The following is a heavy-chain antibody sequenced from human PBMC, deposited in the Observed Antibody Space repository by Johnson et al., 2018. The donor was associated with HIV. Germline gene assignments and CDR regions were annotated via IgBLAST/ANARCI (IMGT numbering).Heavy chain of an antibody. CDR2: ISYSGSPI. V-gene: IGHV3-11*04. D-gene: IGHD6-19*01. CDR1: GFTFSDYY. Sequence: QVQLVEYGGGLVKPGGSLRLSCAASGFTFSDYYMSWIRQAPGKGLEWVSYISYSGSPIYYADSVKGRFTISRDNAKTSLYLQRNSMRAEDTAVYYCAREAGTDAFDIWGQGTMVTVSS. CDR3: AREAGTDAFDI. J-gene: IGHJ3*02.